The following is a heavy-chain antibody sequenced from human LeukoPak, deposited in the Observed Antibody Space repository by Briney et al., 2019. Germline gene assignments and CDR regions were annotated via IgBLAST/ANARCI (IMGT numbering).Heavy chain of an antibody. V-gene: IGHV4-61*02. CDR1: GGSISSGSYY. Sequence: PSETLSLTCTVSGGSISSGSYYWSWIRQPAGKGLEWIGRIYTSGSTNYNPSLKSRVTISVDTSKNQFSLKLSSVTAADTAVYYCATTVTTDNWFDPWGQGTLVTVSS. D-gene: IGHD4-17*01. CDR2: IYTSGST. CDR3: ATTVTTDNWFDP. J-gene: IGHJ5*02.